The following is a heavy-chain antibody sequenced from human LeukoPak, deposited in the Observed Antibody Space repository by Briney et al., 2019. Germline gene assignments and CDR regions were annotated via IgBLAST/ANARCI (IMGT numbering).Heavy chain of an antibody. D-gene: IGHD1-26*01. CDR2: IKSETDGGAK. J-gene: IGHJ4*02. CDR3: TTLVGAPTY. Sequence: PGGSLRLSCAASGFNFNYAWMTWVRQAPGKGLEWVGRIKSETDGGAKDYAAPVKSRFSISRDDSKSILYLEMTSLKTEDTAVYYCTTLVGAPTYWGQGTLVTVSS. V-gene: IGHV3-15*01. CDR1: GFNFNYAW.